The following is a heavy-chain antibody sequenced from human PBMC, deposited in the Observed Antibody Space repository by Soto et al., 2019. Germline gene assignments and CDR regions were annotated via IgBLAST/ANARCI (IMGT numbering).Heavy chain of an antibody. V-gene: IGHV4-39*07. CDR2: IYYSGTS. D-gene: IGHD3-10*02. J-gene: IGHJ5*02. Sequence: LSLACTVSDSSISDDTYYWGWIRQPPGKGLEWIGSIYYSGTSSYNPSLKSRVAISVDTSKNQFSLKLNSVTAADTAVYYCARDRVMLMFGEASEECRISSWGRGTLVTVSS. CDR3: ARDRVMLMFGEASEECRISS. CDR1: DSSISDDTYY.